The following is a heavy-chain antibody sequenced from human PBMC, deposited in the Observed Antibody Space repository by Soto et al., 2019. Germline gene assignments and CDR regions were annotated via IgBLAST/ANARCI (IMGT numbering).Heavy chain of an antibody. CDR1: GFTFSSYG. CDR2: ISYDGSNK. V-gene: IGHV3-30*18. CDR3: AKDHDPTYYDFWSGLYFDY. D-gene: IGHD3-3*01. Sequence: GGSLRLSCAASGFTFSSYGMHWVRQAPGKGLEWVAVISYDGSNKYYADSVKGRFTISRDNSKNTLYLQMNSLRAEDTAVYYCAKDHDPTYYDFWSGLYFDYWGQGTLVTVSS. J-gene: IGHJ4*02.